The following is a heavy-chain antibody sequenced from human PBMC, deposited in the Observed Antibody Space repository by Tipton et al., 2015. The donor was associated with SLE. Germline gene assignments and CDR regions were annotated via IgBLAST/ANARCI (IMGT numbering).Heavy chain of an antibody. CDR2: ISSSGSTI. D-gene: IGHD3-10*01. Sequence: SLRLSCAASGFTFSSYEMNWVRQAPGKGLEWVSYISSSGSTIYYADSVKGRFTISRDNAKNSLYLQMNSLRAEDTAVYYCASGILWFGESHDAFDIWGQGTMVTVSS. V-gene: IGHV3-48*03. J-gene: IGHJ3*02. CDR1: GFTFSSYE. CDR3: ASGILWFGESHDAFDI.